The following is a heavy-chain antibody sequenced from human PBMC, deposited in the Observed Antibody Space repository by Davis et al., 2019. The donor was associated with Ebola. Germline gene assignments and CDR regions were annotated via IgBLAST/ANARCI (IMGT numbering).Heavy chain of an antibody. CDR3: AKDRSTAYCGGDCGTPGGVDV. D-gene: IGHD2-21*01. V-gene: IGHV3-7*03. J-gene: IGHJ6*02. Sequence: GGSLRLSCAASGFTFSSYWMSWVRQAPGKGLEWVANIKQDGSEKYYVDSVKGRFTISRDNAKNSLYLQMNSLRAEDTAVYHCAKDRSTAYCGGDCGTPGGVDVWGQGTTVTVSS. CDR1: GFTFSSYW. CDR2: IKQDGSEK.